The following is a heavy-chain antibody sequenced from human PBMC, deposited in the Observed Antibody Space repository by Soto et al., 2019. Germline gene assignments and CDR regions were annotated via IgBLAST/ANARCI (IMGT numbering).Heavy chain of an antibody. Sequence: SETLSLTCTVSGGSISSLSWSWIRQPPGKGLEWIGYIYYNVSTKYNPSLKSRVTISADTSKNQFSLKVSSVTAADTGIYYCARGVWFGDFYYGMDVWGLGTTVTVSS. CDR3: ARGVWFGDFYYGMDV. J-gene: IGHJ6*02. V-gene: IGHV4-59*01. CDR2: IYYNVST. D-gene: IGHD3-10*01. CDR1: GGSISSLS.